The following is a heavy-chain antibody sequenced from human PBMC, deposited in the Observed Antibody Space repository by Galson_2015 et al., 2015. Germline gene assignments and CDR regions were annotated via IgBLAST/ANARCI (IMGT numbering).Heavy chain of an antibody. J-gene: IGHJ4*02. Sequence: SLRLSCAGSGFTSTNGWMSWVRQAPGKGLEWVGRIHSKTDGGTTDYAAPVKGRFTISRDDSRNTLYLQMNSLKTEDTAVYYCTTSLPCSSTSCYGRDFDYWGQGTLVTVSS. CDR2: IHSKTDGGTT. CDR3: TTSLPCSSTSCYGRDFDY. CDR1: GFTSTNGW. D-gene: IGHD2-2*01. V-gene: IGHV3-15*01.